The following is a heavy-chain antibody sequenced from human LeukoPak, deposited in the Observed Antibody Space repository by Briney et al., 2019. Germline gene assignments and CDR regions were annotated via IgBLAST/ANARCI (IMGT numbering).Heavy chain of an antibody. D-gene: IGHD2-15*01. Sequence: PSETLSLTCAVYGGSFSGYYWSWIRQPPGKGLEWIGEINHSGSTNYNPSLKSRVTISVDTSKNQFSLKLSSVTAADTAVYYCAREPRGCSGGRCPKNWFDPWGQGTLVTVSS. CDR1: GGSFSGYY. J-gene: IGHJ5*02. V-gene: IGHV4-34*01. CDR3: AREPRGCSGGRCPKNWFDP. CDR2: INHSGST.